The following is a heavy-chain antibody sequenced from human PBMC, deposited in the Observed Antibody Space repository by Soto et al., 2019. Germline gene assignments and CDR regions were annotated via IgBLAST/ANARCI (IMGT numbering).Heavy chain of an antibody. CDR1: GGSFSGYY. CDR3: ARFPFDRSSWTNPRYFDY. V-gene: IGHV4-34*01. Sequence: QVQLQQWGAGLLRPAETLSLTCAVHGGSFSGYYWTWIRQPPGKGLEWIGEINQSGFTSYNPSLESRVTMSVDTSKNQFSLRLSSVTAADTAVYYCARFPFDRSSWTNPRYFDYWGQGTLVTVSS. CDR2: INQSGFT. J-gene: IGHJ4*02. D-gene: IGHD6-13*01.